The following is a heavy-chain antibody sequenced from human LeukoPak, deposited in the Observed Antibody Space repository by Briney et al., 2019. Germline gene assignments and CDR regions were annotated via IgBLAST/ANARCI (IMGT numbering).Heavy chain of an antibody. CDR1: GFTFDDYA. CDR2: ISWNSDII. J-gene: IGHJ6*02. CDR3: AKDIRSIVVPPDAMDV. V-gene: IGHV3-9*01. Sequence: GRSLRLSCAASGFTFDDYAMHWVRQAPGKGLEWVSGISWNSDIIGYADSVKGRFTISRDSAKNSLYLQMNGLGPEDTAFYYCAKDIRSIVVPPDAMDVWGQGTTVTVSS. D-gene: IGHD2-2*01.